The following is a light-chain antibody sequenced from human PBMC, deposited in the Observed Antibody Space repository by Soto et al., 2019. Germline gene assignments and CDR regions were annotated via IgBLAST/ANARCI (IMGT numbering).Light chain of an antibody. Sequence: EIVMTQSPATLSVSPGERVTLSCRASQSVTSSYLAWYHQKPGQAPRLLIHSASTRAPGIPDRFSASGAGTDSTLKSSRLDHKDTDVYYCQQYSASPRPFGKGTKVDLK. J-gene: IGKJ1*01. V-gene: IGKV3-20*01. CDR2: SAS. CDR3: QQYSASPRP. CDR1: QSVTSSY.